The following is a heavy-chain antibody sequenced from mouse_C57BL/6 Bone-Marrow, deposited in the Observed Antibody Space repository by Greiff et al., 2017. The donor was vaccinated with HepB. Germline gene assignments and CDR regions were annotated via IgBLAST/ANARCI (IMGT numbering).Heavy chain of an antibody. CDR3: ARDRHDGSGDY. D-gene: IGHD1-1*01. Sequence: EVNVVESGGGLVKPGGSLKLSCAASGFTFSSYAMSWVRQTPEKRLEWVATISDGGSYTYYPDNVKGRFTISRDNAKNNLYLQMSHLKSEDTAMYYCARDRHDGSGDYWGQGTTLTVSS. CDR1: GFTFSSYA. CDR2: ISDGGSYT. J-gene: IGHJ2*01. V-gene: IGHV5-4*01.